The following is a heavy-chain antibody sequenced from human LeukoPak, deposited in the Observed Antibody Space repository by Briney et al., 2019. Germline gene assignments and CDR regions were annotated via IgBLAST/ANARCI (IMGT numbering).Heavy chain of an antibody. V-gene: IGHV1-8*03. Sequence: GASVKVSCKASGYTFTNYDINWVRQATGQGLEWVGWTNPNSGNTGYAQKFQGRVTITRDTSIGTAYMELSSLRSDDTAVYYCARRSDYYDSSAYYYWGQGTLVTVSS. CDR3: ARRSDYYDSSAYYY. D-gene: IGHD3-22*01. CDR2: TNPNSGNT. J-gene: IGHJ4*02. CDR1: GYTFTNYD.